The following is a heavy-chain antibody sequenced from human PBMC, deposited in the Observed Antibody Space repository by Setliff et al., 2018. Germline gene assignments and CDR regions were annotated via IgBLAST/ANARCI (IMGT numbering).Heavy chain of an antibody. J-gene: IGHJ6*03. Sequence: ASVKVSCKASGYTFTDYAMHWVRQAPGQRPEWMGWINPGNGNTKYSQKFQGRVTITRDTPASTAYMELSSLRSEDTAVYYCARDKGYDSSGYYFYYYYYMDVWGKGTTVTVSS. CDR1: GYTFTDYA. CDR2: INPGNGNT. V-gene: IGHV1-3*01. CDR3: ARDKGYDSSGYYFYYYYYMDV. D-gene: IGHD3-22*01.